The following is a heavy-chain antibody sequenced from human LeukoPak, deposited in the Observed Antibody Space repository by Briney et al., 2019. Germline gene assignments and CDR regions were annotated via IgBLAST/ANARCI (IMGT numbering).Heavy chain of an antibody. V-gene: IGHV1-69*05. CDR2: IIPIFGTA. J-gene: IGHJ4*02. D-gene: IGHD5-12*01. CDR3: ARWTIVATTYYFDY. CDR1: GGTFSSYA. Sequence: SVKVSCKASGGTFSSYAISWLRQAPGQGLEWMGGIIPIFGTANYAQKFQGRVTITTDESTSAAYMELSSLRSEDTAVYYCARWTIVATTYYFDYWGQGTLVTVSS.